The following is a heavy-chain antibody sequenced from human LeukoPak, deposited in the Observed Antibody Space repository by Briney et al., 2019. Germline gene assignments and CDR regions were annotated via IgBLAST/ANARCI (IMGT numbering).Heavy chain of an antibody. V-gene: IGHV4-59*08. CDR2: IYYSGST. CDR3: ARHGGESIVAMILHAFDI. D-gene: IGHD5-12*01. Sequence: SETLSLTCTVSGGSISSYSWSWIRQPPGKGLEWIGSIYYSGSTNYNPSLKSRVTMSVDTSKNQFSLKLSSVTAADTAVYYCARHGGESIVAMILHAFDIWGQGTMITVSS. J-gene: IGHJ3*02. CDR1: GGSISSYS.